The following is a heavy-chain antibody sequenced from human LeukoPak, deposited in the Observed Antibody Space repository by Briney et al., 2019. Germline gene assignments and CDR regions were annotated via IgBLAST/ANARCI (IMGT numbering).Heavy chain of an antibody. CDR1: GYTFTGYY. CDR3: AREGPGYYDSSGYYHFDY. CDR2: INPNSGGT. V-gene: IGHV1-2*02. J-gene: IGHJ4*02. D-gene: IGHD3-22*01. Sequence: GASVKVSCKASGYTFTGYYMHWVRQAPGQGLEWMGWINPNSGGTNYAQKFQGRVTMTRDTSISTAYMELSRLRPDDTAVYYCAREGPGYYDSSGYYHFDYWGQGTLVTVSS.